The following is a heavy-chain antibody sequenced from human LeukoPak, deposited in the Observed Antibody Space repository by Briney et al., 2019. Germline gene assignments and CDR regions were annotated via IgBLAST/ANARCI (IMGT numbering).Heavy chain of an antibody. CDR1: GFTFSSYA. Sequence: GGSLRLSCAASGFTFSSYAMSWVRQAPGKGLEWVSAISGSGGSTYYADSVKGRFTISRDNSKNTLYLQMNSLRAEDTAVYHCARDSNSNCFDYWGQGTLVTVSS. CDR2: ISGSGGST. V-gene: IGHV3-23*01. J-gene: IGHJ4*02. CDR3: ARDSNSNCFDY. D-gene: IGHD2/OR15-2a*01.